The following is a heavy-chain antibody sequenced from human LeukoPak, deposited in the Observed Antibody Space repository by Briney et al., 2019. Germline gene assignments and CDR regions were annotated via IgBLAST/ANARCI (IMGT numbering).Heavy chain of an antibody. Sequence: SETLSLTCTVSGGSINNYYWSWIRQSPGKGLEWTGYIYYRGSSNYNPSLKSRITMSVDTSKNLFSLKLNSVTAADTAVYYCARVQKDYYDSGGYHSAAAFDIWGQGTMVTVSS. V-gene: IGHV4-59*01. D-gene: IGHD3-22*01. CDR1: GGSINNYY. CDR3: ARVQKDYYDSGGYHSAAAFDI. J-gene: IGHJ3*02. CDR2: IYYRGSS.